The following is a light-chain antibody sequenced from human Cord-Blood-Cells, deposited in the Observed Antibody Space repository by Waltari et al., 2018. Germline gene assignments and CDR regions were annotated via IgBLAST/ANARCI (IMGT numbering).Light chain of an antibody. CDR1: QSISSY. CDR2: AAS. CDR3: QQSYSTPWT. J-gene: IGKJ1*01. V-gene: IGKV1-39*01. Sequence: DIQMTQSPSSLSASVGDRVTITCRASQSISSYLNWYQQKPGKAPKLLIYAASSLQSGVPSRFSGSGSGTDFTLTNSSLQPEYFATYYCQQSYSTPWTFGQGTKVEIK.